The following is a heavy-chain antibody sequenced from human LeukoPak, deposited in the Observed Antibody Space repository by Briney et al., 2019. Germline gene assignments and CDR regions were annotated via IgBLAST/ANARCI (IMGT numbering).Heavy chain of an antibody. CDR2: IYYSGST. CDR3: ARHLGNKYYYYGMDV. CDR1: GESFSGYY. J-gene: IGHJ6*02. V-gene: IGHV4-59*08. Sequence: PSETLSLTCDVYGESFSGYYWSWIRQPSGKGLEWIGYIYYSGSTNYNPSLKSRVTISVDTSKNQFSLKLSSVTAADTAVYYCARHLGNKYYYYGMDVWGQGTTVTVSS.